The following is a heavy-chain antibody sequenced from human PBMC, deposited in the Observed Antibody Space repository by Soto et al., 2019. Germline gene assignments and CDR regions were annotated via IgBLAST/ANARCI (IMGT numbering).Heavy chain of an antibody. CDR1: GGTFRNYP. V-gene: IGHV1-69*02. J-gene: IGHJ4*02. Sequence: QVQLVQSGTEVKKPGSSGKVSCQASGGTFRNYPINLVRQAPGQGLEWMGSIFPLTDIPDYAQNFQARLTISANKSTSIAEIELSSLTSYDTDMYVCARGPFFDLNYFESWGQGTLVTVSS. CDR3: ARGPFFDLNYFES. CDR2: IFPLTDIP. D-gene: IGHD3-9*01.